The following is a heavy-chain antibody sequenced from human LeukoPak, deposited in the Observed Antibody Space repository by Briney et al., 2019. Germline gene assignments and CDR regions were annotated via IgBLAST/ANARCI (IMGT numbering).Heavy chain of an antibody. J-gene: IGHJ4*02. V-gene: IGHV3-72*01. D-gene: IGHD3-22*01. CDR2: YRNKANSYTT. Sequence: PGGSLRLSCAASGFTFSDHYMDWVRQAPGKGLEGVGRYRNKANSYTTEYAASVKGRFTVSRDDSKNSLYLQMNSLKTEDTAVYFCARNYYDSSRYYADYWGQGTLVTVSS. CDR1: GFTFSDHY. CDR3: ARNYYDSSRYYADY.